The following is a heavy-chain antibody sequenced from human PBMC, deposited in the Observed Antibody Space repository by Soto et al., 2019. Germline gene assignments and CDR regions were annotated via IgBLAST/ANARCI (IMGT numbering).Heavy chain of an antibody. V-gene: IGHV3-7*03. CDR3: ARTKANKWFDP. D-gene: IGHD1-26*01. CDR1: GFTVINYW. Sequence: QPGGSLRLSCAASGFTVINYWMSWVRQAPGKGLEWVANIKQDGGEKYYVDSVKGRFTISRDNAKNSLYLQMNSLRAEDTAVYYCARTKANKWFDPWGQGTLVPVSS. CDR2: IKQDGGEK. J-gene: IGHJ5*02.